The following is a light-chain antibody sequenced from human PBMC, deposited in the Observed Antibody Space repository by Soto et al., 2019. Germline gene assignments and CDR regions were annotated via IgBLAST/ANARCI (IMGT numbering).Light chain of an antibody. CDR3: QEEGSSPIFT. CDR1: QSVSSSY. V-gene: IGKV3-20*01. J-gene: IGKJ3*01. CDR2: GAS. Sequence: EMVLTQSPGTLSLSPGERATLSCRASQSVSSSYLAWYQQKPGQAPRLLIYGASSRATGIPDRFSGSGSGTDFTLNTSRLEPEDFAVYYCQEEGSSPIFTFGPRTKVYIK.